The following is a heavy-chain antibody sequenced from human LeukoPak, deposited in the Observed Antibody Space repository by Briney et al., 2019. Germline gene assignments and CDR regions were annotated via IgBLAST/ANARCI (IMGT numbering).Heavy chain of an antibody. CDR1: GYTFTSHD. CDR3: ARAGYSSSWYYLSGSVDY. Sequence: GASVKVSCKASGYTFTSHDMHWVRQAPGQGLEWMGWINPNSGGTNYAQKFQGRVTMTRDTSISTAYMELSRLRSDDTAVYYCARAGYSSSWYYLSGSVDYWGQGTLVTVSS. D-gene: IGHD6-13*01. CDR2: INPNSGGT. V-gene: IGHV1-2*02. J-gene: IGHJ4*02.